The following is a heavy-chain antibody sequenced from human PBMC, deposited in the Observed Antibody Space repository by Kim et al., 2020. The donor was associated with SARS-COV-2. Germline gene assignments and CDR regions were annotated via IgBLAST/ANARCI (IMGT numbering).Heavy chain of an antibody. J-gene: IGHJ3*01. CDR3: ARDRDILAKIDFDAFDL. Sequence: GGSLRLSCPGSGFSFTSFGMHWVRQVPGKGLQWVAGISFDGGKKYYEDSVKGRFTISRDNSKNTLYLQMNSLRAEDTALYHCARDRDILAKIDFDAFDLWGQGTMVTVSS. CDR1: GFSFTSFG. CDR2: ISFDGGKK. V-gene: IGHV3-33*05. D-gene: IGHD5-12*01.